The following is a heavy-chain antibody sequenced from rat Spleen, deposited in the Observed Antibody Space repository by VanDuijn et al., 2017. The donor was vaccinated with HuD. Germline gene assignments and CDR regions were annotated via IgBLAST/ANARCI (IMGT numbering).Heavy chain of an antibody. J-gene: IGHJ2*01. CDR2: MIYDGSRT. Sequence: EVQLVESGGGLVQPGRSMELSCAASGFTFSDYNMAWVRQAPKKGLEWVATMIYDGSRTYYRDSVKGRFTISRDNAKSTLYLQMDSLRAEDTATYYCARGWDYWGQGVMVTVSS. CDR3: ARGWDY. D-gene: IGHD1-12*02. V-gene: IGHV5-7*01. CDR1: GFTFSDYN.